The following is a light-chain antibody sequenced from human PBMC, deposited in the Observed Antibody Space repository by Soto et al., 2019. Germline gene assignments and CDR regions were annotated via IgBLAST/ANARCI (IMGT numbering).Light chain of an antibody. J-gene: IGKJ2*01. V-gene: IGKV3D-20*02. Sequence: EIVLTQSPGTLSLSPGERATLSCRASQSVSSNYLAWYQQKPGQALRLLIYGASSRATGIPDRISGSGSGTDFTLTISRLEPEDFAVYYCQQRSNWPPYTFGQGTKLEIK. CDR1: QSVSSNY. CDR2: GAS. CDR3: QQRSNWPPYT.